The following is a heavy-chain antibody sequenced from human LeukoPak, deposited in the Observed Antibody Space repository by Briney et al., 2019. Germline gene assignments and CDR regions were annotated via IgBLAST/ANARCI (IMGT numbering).Heavy chain of an antibody. J-gene: IGHJ4*02. Sequence: SETLSLTCTVSGGSISSSSYYWGWIRQPPGKGLEWIGSIYYSGSTYYNPSLKSRVTISVDTSKNQFSLKLSSVTAADTAVYYCASRPSSYSSSYSFDYWGQGTLVTVSS. V-gene: IGHV4-39*01. CDR2: IYYSGST. CDR1: GGSISSSSYY. CDR3: ASRPSSYSSSYSFDY. D-gene: IGHD6-6*01.